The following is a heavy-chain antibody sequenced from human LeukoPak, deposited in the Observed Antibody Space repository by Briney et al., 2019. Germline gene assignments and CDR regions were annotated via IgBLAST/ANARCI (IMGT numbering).Heavy chain of an antibody. V-gene: IGHV3-23*01. J-gene: IGHJ4*02. CDR3: ASSAATKSRTDY. Sequence: GGSLRLSCAASGFTFSTYSMSWVRQAPGKGLEWVSVITASGGTTFYADSVKGRFTISRDNSNNTLYLRMNSLRAEDTAVYYCASSAATKSRTDYWGQGTLVTVSS. D-gene: IGHD5-24*01. CDR1: GFTFSTYS. CDR2: ITASGGTT.